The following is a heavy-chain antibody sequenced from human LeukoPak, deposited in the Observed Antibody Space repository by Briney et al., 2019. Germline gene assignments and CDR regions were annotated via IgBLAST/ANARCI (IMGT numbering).Heavy chain of an antibody. Sequence: ASVKVSCKASGYTFSAYFIHWVRQAPGQGPEWVGWISPRSGDTEYAQKFRGRVTMTRDTSIKTAYMELTGLTSDDTAVYYCARWTPSMKSGYDFEFWGQGTLVTVSS. CDR2: ISPRSGDT. V-gene: IGHV1-2*02. D-gene: IGHD5-12*01. J-gene: IGHJ4*02. CDR1: GYTFSAYF. CDR3: ARWTPSMKSGYDFEF.